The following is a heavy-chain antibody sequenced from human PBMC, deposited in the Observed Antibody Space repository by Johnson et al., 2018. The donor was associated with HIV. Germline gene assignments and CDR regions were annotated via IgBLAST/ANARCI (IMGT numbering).Heavy chain of an antibody. V-gene: IGHV3-43D*03. Sequence: VQLVESGGGLVKPGGSLRLSCAASGFTFGDYAMHWVRQAPGKGLEWVSRINWDGDSTNYADSVKGRFTISRDNTKSSLYLQMNSLRAEDTAVYYFARPDPYRYTDGRVGAFDFCCQGILVTGSP. CDR1: GFTFGDYA. D-gene: IGHD2-8*01. CDR3: ARPDPYRYTDGRVGAFDF. CDR2: INWDGDST. J-gene: IGHJ3*01.